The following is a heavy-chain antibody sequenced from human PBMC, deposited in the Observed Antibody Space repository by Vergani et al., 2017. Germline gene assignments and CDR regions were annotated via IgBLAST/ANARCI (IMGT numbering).Heavy chain of an antibody. J-gene: IGHJ5*02. CDR2: IYYSGST. V-gene: IGHV4-39*07. D-gene: IGHD6-6*01. Sequence: QLQLQESGPGLVKPSETLSLTCTVSGGSISSSSYYWGWIRQPPGKGLEWIGSIYYSGSTNYNPSLKSRVTISVDTSKNQFSLKLSSVSAADTAVYYCARKGGIAARTTRFDPGGQGTLVTVSS. CDR3: ARKGGIAARTTRFDP. CDR1: GGSISSSSYY.